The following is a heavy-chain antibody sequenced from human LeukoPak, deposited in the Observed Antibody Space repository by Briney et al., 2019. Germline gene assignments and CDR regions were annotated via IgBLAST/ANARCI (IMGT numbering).Heavy chain of an antibody. J-gene: IGHJ6*04. D-gene: IGHD3-10*02. CDR2: ISSSGSTI. CDR1: GFTFSSYE. V-gene: IGHV3-48*03. Sequence: PGGSLRLSCAASGFTFSSYEMNWVRQAPGKGLEGVSYISSSGSTIYYADSGKGRFTISRDNAKNSLYLQMNSLSAEDTAVYYCAELGITMIGGVWGKGTTVTISS. CDR3: AELGITMIGGV.